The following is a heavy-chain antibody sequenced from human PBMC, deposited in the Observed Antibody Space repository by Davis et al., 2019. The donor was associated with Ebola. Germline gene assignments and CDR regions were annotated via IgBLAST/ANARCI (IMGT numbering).Heavy chain of an antibody. D-gene: IGHD2-15*01. V-gene: IGHV3-21*03. J-gene: IGHJ6*02. CDR1: VITFSSYA. CDR3: AALAATFYYYGMDV. CDR2: ISSSSSYI. Sequence: GGSLRLSCTDSVITFSSYAMTWVRQAPGKGLEWVSSISSSSSYIYYADSVKGRFTISRDNAKNSLYLQMNSLRDEDTAVYYCAALAATFYYYGMDVWGQGTTVTVSS.